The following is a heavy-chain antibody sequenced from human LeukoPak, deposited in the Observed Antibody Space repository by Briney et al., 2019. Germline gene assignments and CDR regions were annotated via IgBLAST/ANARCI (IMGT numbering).Heavy chain of an antibody. V-gene: IGHV1-8*01. CDR3: ASAVLWSGYYYYYYYMHV. J-gene: IGHJ6*03. CDR1: GSTVTRYD. D-gene: IGHD3-3*01. CDR2: MNPNSGNT. Sequence: ASVKASCKASGSTVTRYDITSVRQATGHGLEWLGWMNPNSGNTGYAHKFHGRVDMTRNNSIRTVYIQLNSLRSEDTAVYYCASAVLWSGYYYYYYYMHVWGKGTTVSVS.